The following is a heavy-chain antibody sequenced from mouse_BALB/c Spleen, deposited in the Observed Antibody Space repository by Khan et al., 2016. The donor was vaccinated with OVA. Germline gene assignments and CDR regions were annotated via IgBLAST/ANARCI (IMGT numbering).Heavy chain of an antibody. Sequence: QVTLKESGPGILQPSQTLSLTCSFSGFSLSTSGMGVSWIRQPSGKGREWLAHIYWDDDKRYNPSLKSCLTISEDTSSNQVFLKITRVDTAATAPSYCARRAPVSFDYWGQGTTLTVSS. V-gene: IGHV8-12*01. J-gene: IGHJ2*01. CDR3: ARRAPVSFDY. D-gene: IGHD6-1*01. CDR2: IYWDDDK. CDR1: GFSLSTSGMG.